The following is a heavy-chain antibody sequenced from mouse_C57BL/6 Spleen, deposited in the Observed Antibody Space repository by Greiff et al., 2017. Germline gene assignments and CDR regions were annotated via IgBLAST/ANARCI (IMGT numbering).Heavy chain of an antibody. J-gene: IGHJ2*01. D-gene: IGHD1-1*01. CDR3: ARRDSYYYGSSYSYFDY. CDR2: INPNNGGT. V-gene: IGHV1-18*01. CDR1: GYTFTDYY. Sequence: VKLQESGPELVKPGASVKIPCKASGYTFTDYYMDWVKQSHGKSLEWIGDINPNNGGTIYNQKFKGKATLTVDKSSSTAYMELRSLTSEDTAVYYCARRDSYYYGSSYSYFDYWGQGTTLTVSA.